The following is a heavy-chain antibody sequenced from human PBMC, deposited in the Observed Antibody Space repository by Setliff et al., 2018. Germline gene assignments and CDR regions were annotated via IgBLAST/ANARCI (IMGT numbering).Heavy chain of an antibody. Sequence: PGGSLRLSCAASGFTFSSYSMNWVRQAPGKGLEWVSYISSSSSTIYYADSVKGRFTISRDNAKNSLYLQMNSLRAEDTAVYSCARDRGSGSYFLRYFDYWGQGTLVTVSS. J-gene: IGHJ4*02. CDR1: GFTFSSYS. D-gene: IGHD1-26*01. V-gene: IGHV3-48*01. CDR3: ARDRGSGSYFLRYFDY. CDR2: ISSSSSTI.